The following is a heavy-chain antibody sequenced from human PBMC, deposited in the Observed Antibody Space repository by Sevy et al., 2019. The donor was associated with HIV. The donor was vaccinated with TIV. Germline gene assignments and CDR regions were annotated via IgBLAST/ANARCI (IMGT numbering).Heavy chain of an antibody. CDR2: ISGADTYT. CDR3: ARSRSNYGDYYFDY. D-gene: IGHD4-17*01. CDR1: GFTFSAYY. Sequence: GGSLRLSCAASGFTFSAYYMTWIRQAPGKGLEWVSYISGADTYTNYVESVKGRFTISRDNSKNSLYLQMNSLRAEDTAVYFCARSRSNYGDYYFDYWGQGILVTVSS. J-gene: IGHJ4*02. V-gene: IGHV3-11*06.